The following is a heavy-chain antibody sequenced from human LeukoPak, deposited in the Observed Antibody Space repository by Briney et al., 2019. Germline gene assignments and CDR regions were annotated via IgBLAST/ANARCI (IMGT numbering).Heavy chain of an antibody. J-gene: IGHJ6*02. CDR3: AKAGEQYPLDGMDV. Sequence: PGGSLRLSCAASGFTFTTNAMNWVRQAPGKGLEWVSGISGSGGSTYYADSVKGRFTISRDNSKNTLYLQMNSLRAEDTAVYYCAKAGEQYPLDGMDVWGQGTTVTVSS. CDR1: GFTFTTNA. CDR2: ISGSGGST. D-gene: IGHD3-10*01. V-gene: IGHV3-23*01.